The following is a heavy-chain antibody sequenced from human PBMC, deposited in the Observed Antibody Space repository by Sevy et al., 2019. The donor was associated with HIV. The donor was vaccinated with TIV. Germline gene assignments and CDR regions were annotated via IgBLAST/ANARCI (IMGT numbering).Heavy chain of an antibody. CDR2: IFHDGSHE. J-gene: IGHJ4*02. CDR3: ASDILTGSDY. Sequence: GGSLRLSCAASGFTLSSYGFHWVRQAPGKGLEWVSFIFHDGSHEYYADFVKGRFTISRDNSKSTLYLQMNSLRTEDTAVYYCASDILTGSDYWGQGTLVTVSS. V-gene: IGHV3-30*02. D-gene: IGHD3-9*01. CDR1: GFTLSSYG.